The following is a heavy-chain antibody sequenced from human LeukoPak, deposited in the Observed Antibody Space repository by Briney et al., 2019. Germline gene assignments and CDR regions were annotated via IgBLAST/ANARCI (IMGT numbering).Heavy chain of an antibody. J-gene: IGHJ6*03. Sequence: SETLTLTCTVSGGSISSYYWSWIRQPPGKGLEWIGYVYYSGSTNYNPSLKSRVTISVDTSKNQFSLKLSSVTAADTAVYYCARVVDTANFYYYYYMDVWGKGTTVTVSS. D-gene: IGHD5-18*01. CDR3: ARVVDTANFYYYYYMDV. V-gene: IGHV4-59*01. CDR1: GGSISSYY. CDR2: VYYSGST.